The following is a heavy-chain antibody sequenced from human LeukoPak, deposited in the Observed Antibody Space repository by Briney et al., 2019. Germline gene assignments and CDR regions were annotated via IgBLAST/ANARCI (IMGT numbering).Heavy chain of an antibody. V-gene: IGHV3-30*02. CDR1: AFTFSSYG. Sequence: GGSLRLSCAASAFTFSSYGMHWVRQAPGKGLEWVAYIQYDRTNEQYAHSVKGRFRISRDNSKNTLYLQMNSLRAEDTAVYYCASQRRPYYYYYYMDVWGKGTTVTVSS. D-gene: IGHD6-25*01. CDR2: IQYDRTNE. CDR3: ASQRRPYYYYYYMDV. J-gene: IGHJ6*03.